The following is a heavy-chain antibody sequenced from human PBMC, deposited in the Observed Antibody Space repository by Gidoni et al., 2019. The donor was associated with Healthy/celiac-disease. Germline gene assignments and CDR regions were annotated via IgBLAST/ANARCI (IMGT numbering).Heavy chain of an antibody. V-gene: IGHV3-30-3*01. D-gene: IGHD3-3*01. CDR2: ISYDGSNK. J-gene: IGHJ6*02. CDR1: GFHFSRHA. CDR3: ARGGYDFWSGYYHYYYYGMDV. Sequence: QVQLVESGGGVVQPGGSPSVLCAAPGFHFSRHAMHWVRQAPGKGLEWVAVISYDGSNKYYADSVKGRFTISRDNSKNTLYLQMNSLRAEDTAVYYCARGGYDFWSGYYHYYYYGMDVWGQGTTVTVSS.